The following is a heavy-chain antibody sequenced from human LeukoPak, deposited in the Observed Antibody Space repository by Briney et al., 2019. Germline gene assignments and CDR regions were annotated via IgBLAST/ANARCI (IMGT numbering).Heavy chain of an antibody. CDR2: IWYDGSDK. Sequence: GGSLRLSCAASGFTFSSYTMNWVRQAPGKGLEWVAVIWYDGSDKFYADSVKGRFTISRDNSKNTLFLQMNSLRAEDTAVYYCARDQSSAFDYWGQGTLVTVSS. V-gene: IGHV3-33*08. CDR1: GFTFSSYT. J-gene: IGHJ4*02. D-gene: IGHD3-22*01. CDR3: ARDQSSAFDY.